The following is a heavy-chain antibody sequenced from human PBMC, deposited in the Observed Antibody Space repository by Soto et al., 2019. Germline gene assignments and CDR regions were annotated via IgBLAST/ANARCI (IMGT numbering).Heavy chain of an antibody. J-gene: IGHJ6*02. CDR1: GFTFSSYS. V-gene: IGHV3-21*06. CDR3: ARDRVRDKWNAYCIDV. CDR2: ISSSSSYI. Sequence: EVQLVESGGGLVKPGGSLRLSCAASGFTFSSYSMNWVRQAPGKGLEWVSSISSSSSYIYYADSVKGRFTISRDNATNSLYLQMNSLCAEETAVYYCARDRVRDKWNAYCIDVWGQGNTVTVSS. D-gene: IGHD1-20*01.